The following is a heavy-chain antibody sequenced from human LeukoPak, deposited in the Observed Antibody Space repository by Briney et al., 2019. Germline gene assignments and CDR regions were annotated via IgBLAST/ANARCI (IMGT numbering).Heavy chain of an antibody. CDR1: GGSFSGYY. V-gene: IGHV4-34*01. J-gene: IGHJ5*02. Sequence: SETLSLTCAVYGGSFSGYYWSWIRQPPGKGLEWIGEINHSGSTNYNPSLKGRVTISVDTSKNQFSLKLSSVTAADTAVYYCARRPLGYCSSTSCAGRYWFDPWGQGTLVTVSS. CDR3: ARRPLGYCSSTSCAGRYWFDP. CDR2: INHSGST. D-gene: IGHD2-2*01.